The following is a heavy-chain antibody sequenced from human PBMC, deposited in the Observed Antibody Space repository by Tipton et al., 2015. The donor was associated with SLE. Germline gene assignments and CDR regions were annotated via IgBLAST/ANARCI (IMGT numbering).Heavy chain of an antibody. CDR2: MTYSGGST. D-gene: IGHD2-15*01. J-gene: IGHJ4*02. Sequence: SLRLSCTASGFTYSIYAMSWVRQAPGKGLEWVSMTYSGGSTYYADSVKGRFTISRDNSKNTLYLQMNSLRAEDTAVYYCARSHPVVAAEMLDYWGQGTLVSVSS. CDR1: GFTYSIYA. V-gene: IGHV3-23*03. CDR3: ARSHPVVAAEMLDY.